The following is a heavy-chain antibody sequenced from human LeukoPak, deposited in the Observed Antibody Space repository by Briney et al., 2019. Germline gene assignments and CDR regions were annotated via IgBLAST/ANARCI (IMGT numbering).Heavy chain of an antibody. V-gene: IGHV4-4*07. CDR1: GGSISSYY. D-gene: IGHD3-22*01. Sequence: SETLSLTCTVSGGSISSYYLSWIRQPAGKGLEWIGRIYTSGSTNYNPSLKSRVTMSVDTSKNQFSLKLSSVTAADTAVYYCAREGYDSSGYYYKAFDYWGQGTLVTVSS. CDR3: AREGYDSSGYYYKAFDY. J-gene: IGHJ4*02. CDR2: IYTSGST.